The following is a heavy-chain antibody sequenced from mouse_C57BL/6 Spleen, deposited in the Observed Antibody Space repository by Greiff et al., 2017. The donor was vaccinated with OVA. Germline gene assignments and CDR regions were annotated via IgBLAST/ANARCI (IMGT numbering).Heavy chain of an antibody. CDR2: IWSGGST. J-gene: IGHJ2*01. V-gene: IGHV2-4*01. CDR1: GFSLTSYG. D-gene: IGHD3-2*02. CDR3: AKNGAPAQAYFDY. Sequence: VKLVESGPGLVQPSQSLSITCTVSGFSLTSYGVHWVRQPPGKGLEWLGVIWSGGSTDYNAAFIARLSISKDNSKSQVFFKMNSLQADDTAIYYCAKNGAPAQAYFDYWGQGTTLTVSS.